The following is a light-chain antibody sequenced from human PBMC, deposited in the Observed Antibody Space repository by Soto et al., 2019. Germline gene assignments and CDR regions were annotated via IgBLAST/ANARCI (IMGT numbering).Light chain of an antibody. J-gene: IGLJ1*01. Sequence: QSALTQPASVSGSPGQTISISCNGTSSEIGAYNYISWYQQHPGKAPKLIIYDVSNLPSGVSSRFSVSKSGNTASLTISGLQAEDGADYYCSAYTITSPYVFGTVTKVTVL. CDR2: DVS. V-gene: IGLV2-14*03. CDR3: SAYTITSPYV. CDR1: SSEIGAYNY.